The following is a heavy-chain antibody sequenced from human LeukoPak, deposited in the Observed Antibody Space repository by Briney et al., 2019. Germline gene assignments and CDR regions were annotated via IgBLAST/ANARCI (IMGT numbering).Heavy chain of an antibody. V-gene: IGHV3-7*05. CDR3: VSGATPLY. CDR2: INQAGSDK. CDR1: GFTFSTYW. J-gene: IGHJ4*02. D-gene: IGHD5-12*01. Sequence: KTGGSLSFSCSASGFTFSTYWLSWFRQAQGKGLVWVANINQAGSDKYYVDSVRGRFTISRDNAKNSLYLQMNSLRVEDTAVYYCVSGATPLYWGQGTLVTVSS.